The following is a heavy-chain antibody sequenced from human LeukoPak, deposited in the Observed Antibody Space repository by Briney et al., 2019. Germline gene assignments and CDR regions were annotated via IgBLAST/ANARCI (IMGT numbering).Heavy chain of an antibody. D-gene: IGHD3-9*01. CDR3: ARRPSSPDILTGYCYFDY. V-gene: IGHV5-51*01. Sequence: GESLKISCKGSGYSFTSYWIGWVRQMPGKGLEWMGIIYPGDSDTRYSPSFQGQVTISADKSISTAYLQWSSLKASDTAMYYCARRPSSPDILTGYCYFDYWGQGTLVIVSS. CDR1: GYSFTSYW. CDR2: IYPGDSDT. J-gene: IGHJ4*02.